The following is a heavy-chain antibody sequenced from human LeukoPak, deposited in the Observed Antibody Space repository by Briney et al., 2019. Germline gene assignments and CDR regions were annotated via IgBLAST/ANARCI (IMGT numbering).Heavy chain of an antibody. D-gene: IGHD1-26*01. CDR3: ARGYSGSPNWFDP. J-gene: IGHJ5*02. CDR2: INPSGGST. CDR1: GYTFTSYY. Sequence: GASVKVSCKASGYTFTSYYMHWVRQAPGQGLEWMGIINPSGGSTSYAQKLQGRVTMTTDTSTSTAYMELRSLRSDDTAVYYCARGYSGSPNWFDPWGQGTLVTVSS. V-gene: IGHV1-46*01.